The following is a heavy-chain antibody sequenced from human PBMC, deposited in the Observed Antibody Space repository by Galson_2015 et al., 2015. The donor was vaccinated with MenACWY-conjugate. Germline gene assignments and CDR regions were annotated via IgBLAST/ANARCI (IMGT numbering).Heavy chain of an antibody. V-gene: IGHV5-51*01. J-gene: IGHJ2*01. CDR1: GYSITSHW. CDR2: IYPGDSDT. CDR3: ARSGSGTWYFDL. D-gene: IGHD1-26*01. Sequence: QSGAEVKKPGESLTISCKLSGYSITSHWIGWARQMPGKGLEWMGIIYPGDSDTRYSPSFQGRVTFPVDKSISTAYLQLSSLKASDTAMYYCARSGSGTWYFDLWGRGSLVTVSS.